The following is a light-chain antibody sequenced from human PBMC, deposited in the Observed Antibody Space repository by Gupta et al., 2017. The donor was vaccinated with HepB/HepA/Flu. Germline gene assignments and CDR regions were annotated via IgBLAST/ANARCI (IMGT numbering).Light chain of an antibody. CDR3: SSWDSSLNARI. J-gene: IGLJ2*01. V-gene: IGLV10-54*04. CDR2: RNN. Sequence: QAGRTHPPSVSKGLRQTATLTRTGNSDNVGNHGAAWLQQHQGHPPKLLSYRNNTRPSGISERFSASRSGSTASLTITGLQPEDEADYYCSSWDSSLNARIFGGGTKLTVL. CDR1: SDNVGNHG.